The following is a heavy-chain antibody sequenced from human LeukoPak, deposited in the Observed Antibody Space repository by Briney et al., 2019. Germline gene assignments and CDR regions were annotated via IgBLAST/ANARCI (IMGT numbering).Heavy chain of an antibody. Sequence: PGGSLRLSCAASGFTFDDYAMHWVRQAPVKGLEWVSGISWNSGSIGYADSVKGRFTISRDNAKNSLYLQMNSLRAEDTALYYCAKHASYGYEIDYWGQGTLVTVSS. CDR1: GFTFDDYA. CDR2: ISWNSGSI. V-gene: IGHV3-9*01. D-gene: IGHD5-12*01. CDR3: AKHASYGYEIDY. J-gene: IGHJ4*02.